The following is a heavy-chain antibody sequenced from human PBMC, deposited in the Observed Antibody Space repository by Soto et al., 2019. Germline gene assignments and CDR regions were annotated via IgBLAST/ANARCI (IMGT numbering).Heavy chain of an antibody. CDR2: ISASGGST. CDR3: AKYPGARLTPANMPHDYYYIDV. Sequence: PGGSLRLSCAASRFTFSRYAMTWVRQAPWKGLEWVSAISASGGSTYYADSVKGRFTISRDNSKDTLYLQMNSLRAEDTAVYYCAKYPGARLTPANMPHDYYYIDVWGKGTTVTVSS. V-gene: IGHV3-23*01. D-gene: IGHD2-2*01. CDR1: RFTFSRYA. J-gene: IGHJ6*03.